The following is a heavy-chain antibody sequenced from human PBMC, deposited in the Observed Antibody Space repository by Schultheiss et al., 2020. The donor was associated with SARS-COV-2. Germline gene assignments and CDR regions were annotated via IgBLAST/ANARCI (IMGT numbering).Heavy chain of an antibody. CDR1: GFTFSSYA. CDR3: ARETGYSSSCYGY. D-gene: IGHD6-13*01. V-gene: IGHV4-38-2*02. J-gene: IGHJ4*02. CDR2: ICHSGST. Sequence: GSLRLSCAASGFTFSSYAMSWVRQAPGKGLEWVGSICHSGSTHCNPSLKSRVTTSLDTSKNQFSLKLNSVTAADTAVFYCARETGYSSSCYGYWGQGTLVTVSS.